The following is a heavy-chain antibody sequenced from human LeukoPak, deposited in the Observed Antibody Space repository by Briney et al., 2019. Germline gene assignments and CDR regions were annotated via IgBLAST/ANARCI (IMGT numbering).Heavy chain of an antibody. D-gene: IGHD3-10*01. CDR3: AREGKYYYGSGSLGSST. J-gene: IGHJ5*02. V-gene: IGHV1-2*02. CDR2: INPNSGGT. CDR1: GYTFTGYY. Sequence: ASVKVSCKASGYTFTGYYMHWVRQAPGQGLEWMGWINPNSGGTNYAQKFQGRVTMTRDTSISTAYMELSRLRSDDTAVYYCAREGKYYYGSGSLGSSTWGQGTLVTVSS.